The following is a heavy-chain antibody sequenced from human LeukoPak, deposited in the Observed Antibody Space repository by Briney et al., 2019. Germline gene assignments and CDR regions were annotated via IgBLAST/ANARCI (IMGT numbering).Heavy chain of an antibody. J-gene: IGHJ6*02. D-gene: IGHD1-26*01. CDR3: ARGPLVGATDYYGMDV. Sequence: GGSLRLSCAASGFTFSSYAMHWVRQAPGKGLEYVSAISSNGGSTYYANSVKGRSTISRDNSKNTLYLQMGSLRAEDMAVYYCARGPLVGATDYYGMDVWGQGTTVTVSS. CDR2: ISSNGGST. V-gene: IGHV3-64*01. CDR1: GFTFSSYA.